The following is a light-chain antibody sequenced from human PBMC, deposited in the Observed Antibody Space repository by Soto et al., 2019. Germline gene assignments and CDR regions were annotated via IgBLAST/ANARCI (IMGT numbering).Light chain of an antibody. V-gene: IGLV1-44*01. CDR1: SSNIGSTS. CDR2: SND. J-gene: IGLJ3*02. Sequence: QSVLTQPPSASGTPGQRVTISCSGSSSNIGSTSVYWYQQLPGTAPKLLIYSNDRRPSGVPDRLSGSKSGASASLAISGLQSGDEADYYCASWDDSLDIWLFGGGTKLTVL. CDR3: ASWDDSLDIWL.